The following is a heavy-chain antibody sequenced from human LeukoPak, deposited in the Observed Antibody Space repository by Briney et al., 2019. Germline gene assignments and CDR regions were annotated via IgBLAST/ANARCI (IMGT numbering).Heavy chain of an antibody. CDR2: TTHSGST. D-gene: IGHD1-26*01. CDR3: AGPAGTYWYFDL. CDR1: NYTMNSGYY. J-gene: IGHJ2*01. V-gene: IGHV4-38-2*02. Sequence: TSETLSLTCNVSNYTMNSGYYWSWIRQTPGNGLEWIGETTHSGSTDYSPSLKSRVSVSVDTSKNQFSLKVSSVTAADTAVYYCAGPAGTYWYFDLWGRGTLVTVSS.